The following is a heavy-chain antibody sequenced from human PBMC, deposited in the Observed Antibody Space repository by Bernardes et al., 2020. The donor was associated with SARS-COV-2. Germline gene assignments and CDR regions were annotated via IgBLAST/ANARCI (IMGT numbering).Heavy chain of an antibody. D-gene: IGHD2-15*01. Sequence: GGSLRLSCAASGFNFSTKWMHWVRQVPGKGLVWVARIKSDGSDRTYADSVKGRFTISRDNAKNTLYLQMNSLRVEDTAVYYCGSQGSCFGGRFDSWGQGSLVTVSS. J-gene: IGHJ4*02. CDR3: GSQGSCFGGRFDS. V-gene: IGHV3-74*01. CDR2: IKSDGSDR. CDR1: GFNFSTKW.